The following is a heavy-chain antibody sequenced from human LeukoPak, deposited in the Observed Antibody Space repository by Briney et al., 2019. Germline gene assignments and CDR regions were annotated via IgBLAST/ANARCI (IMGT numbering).Heavy chain of an antibody. CDR3: AKQLGYCSDGSCYFPY. CDR2: ISNNGGYT. D-gene: IGHD2-15*01. CDR1: GFTFSSSA. Sequence: GGPLRLSCAASGFTFSSSAMSWVRQAPGKGLEWVSAISNNGGYTYYADSVQGRFTISRDNSKSTLCLQMNSLRAEDTAVYYCAKQLGYCSDGSCYFPYWGQGTLVTVSS. V-gene: IGHV3-23*01. J-gene: IGHJ4*02.